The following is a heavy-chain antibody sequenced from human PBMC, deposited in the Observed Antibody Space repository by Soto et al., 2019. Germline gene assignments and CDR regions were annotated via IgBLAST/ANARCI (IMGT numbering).Heavy chain of an antibody. CDR1: GGSITSSNW. CDR2: IYHSGST. Sequence: QVQLQESGPGLVKPSGTLSLTCAVSGGSITSSNWWSWVREPPGKGLEWIGEIYHSGSTKYNPALKSRVTISIDKSKTQFSLKLSSVTAADTALFYCARVHRSSSDYWGQGTLVTVSS. J-gene: IGHJ4*02. V-gene: IGHV4-4*02. CDR3: ARVHRSSSDY. D-gene: IGHD6-13*01.